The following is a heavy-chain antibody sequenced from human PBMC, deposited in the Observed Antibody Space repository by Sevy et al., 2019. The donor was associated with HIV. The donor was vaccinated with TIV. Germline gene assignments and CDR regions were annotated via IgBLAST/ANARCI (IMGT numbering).Heavy chain of an antibody. Sequence: GGSLRLSCAASGFTFSNAWMSWVRQAPGKGLEWVGRIKSKTEGATRDFAAPVKGRFLISRDDSRNTVYLQMNSLKTEATAVYYCTAGVGASDFDYWGQGTLVTVSS. CDR1: GFTFSNAW. CDR3: TAGVGASDFDY. D-gene: IGHD1-26*01. CDR2: IKSKTEGATR. V-gene: IGHV3-15*01. J-gene: IGHJ4*02.